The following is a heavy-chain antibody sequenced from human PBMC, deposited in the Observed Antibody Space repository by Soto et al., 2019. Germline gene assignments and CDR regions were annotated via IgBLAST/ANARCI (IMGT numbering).Heavy chain of an antibody. CDR1: GFTFNTYG. D-gene: IGHD3-3*01. CDR2: ISYDGSNK. V-gene: IGHV3-30*03. Sequence: QVQLVESGGGVVQPGRSLRLPCAASGFTFNTYGMHWVRQAPGKGLEWVAAISYDGSNKYYGDSVKGRFTISRDNSKNTLYLHMNSLRAEDTAVDYCVADDVETDAFDIWGQGTMVTVSS. J-gene: IGHJ3*02. CDR3: VADDVETDAFDI.